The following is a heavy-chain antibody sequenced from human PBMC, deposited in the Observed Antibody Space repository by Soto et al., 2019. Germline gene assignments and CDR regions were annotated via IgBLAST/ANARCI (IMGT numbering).Heavy chain of an antibody. CDR2: IYYTGST. J-gene: IGHJ5*02. Sequence: LSLTCTVSGDSVSSGSYRWTWIRQPPGKGLEYIGSIYYTGSTNYNPSLKSRVSISLDTPRNHFSLKVTSVTAADTAVYFCARGDYQNWFDPWGLGTLVTVSS. CDR1: GDSVSSGSYR. CDR3: ARGDYQNWFDP. D-gene: IGHD3-10*01. V-gene: IGHV4-61*03.